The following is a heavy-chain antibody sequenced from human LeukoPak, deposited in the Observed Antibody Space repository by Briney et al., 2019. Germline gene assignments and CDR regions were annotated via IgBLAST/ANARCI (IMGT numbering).Heavy chain of an antibody. J-gene: IGHJ6*02. V-gene: IGHV4-59*12. D-gene: IGHD3-16*02. Sequence: SETLSLTCTVSGGSISSYYWSWIRQPPGKGLEWIGYIYYSGSTYYNPSLKSRVIVSIDTSKNHFSLTLSSVTAADTAVYYCARGLLSAIPYYYFYGMDAWGQGTTVTVSS. CDR3: ARGLLSAIPYYYFYGMDA. CDR2: IYYSGST. CDR1: GGSISSYY.